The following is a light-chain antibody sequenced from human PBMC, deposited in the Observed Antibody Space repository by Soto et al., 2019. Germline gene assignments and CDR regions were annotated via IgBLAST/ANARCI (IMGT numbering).Light chain of an antibody. J-gene: IGKJ2*01. Sequence: EIVLTQSPGTLSLSPGEGATLSCRASQSVSSSSLAWYQQKPGQAPRLLIYGASSRAAGISDRFSGSGSGTDFSLTISRLEPEDFAVYYCLQYDNSPLYTFGQGTKVDIK. CDR1: QSVSSSS. CDR2: GAS. CDR3: LQYDNSPLYT. V-gene: IGKV3-20*01.